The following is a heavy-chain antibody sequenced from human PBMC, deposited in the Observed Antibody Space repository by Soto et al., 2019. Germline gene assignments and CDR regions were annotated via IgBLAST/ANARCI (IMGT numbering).Heavy chain of an antibody. D-gene: IGHD1-26*01. CDR2: IYNSGST. CDR1: GASVSSDYYY. Sequence: QVQLQESGPGLVEPSQTLSLTCTVSGASVSSDYYYWSWIRQPPGRGLEWIGHIYNSGSTYSNRSLKSRVTVSLDTSNTQFSLNLSSVTAADTAVYYCARGPSGDKVDSWGQGTLVTVSS. CDR3: ARGPSGDKVDS. V-gene: IGHV4-30-4*01. J-gene: IGHJ4*02.